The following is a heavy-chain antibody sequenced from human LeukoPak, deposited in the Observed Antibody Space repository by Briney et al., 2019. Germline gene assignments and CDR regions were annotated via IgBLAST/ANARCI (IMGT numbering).Heavy chain of an antibody. Sequence: PSETLSLTCTVSGGSINNYYWSWIRQPPGKTLEWIGSIYSSGSTYYNPSLKSRVIIMIDTPKNHFSLTLSSVTAADTAVYYCARSDGYGLVGIWGQGTMVTVSS. D-gene: IGHD5-18*01. V-gene: IGHV4-59*12. J-gene: IGHJ3*02. CDR1: GGSINNYY. CDR2: IYSSGST. CDR3: ARSDGYGLVGI.